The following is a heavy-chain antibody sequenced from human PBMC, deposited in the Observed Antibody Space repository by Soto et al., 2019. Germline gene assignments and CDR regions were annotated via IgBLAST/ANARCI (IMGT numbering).Heavy chain of an antibody. J-gene: IGHJ4*02. V-gene: IGHV4-30-2*01. D-gene: IGHD1-26*01. CDR1: GASITFGGYS. CDR3: ARGGGSDSFDY. Sequence: QLQLHESGSGLVKPSQTLSLTCTVSGASITFGGYSWSWIRQTPGKGLEWIGYINHLETTFYNPSFESRLTLSIDRAKNPFSLTLHSMSAADRAVYFGARGGGSDSFDYWGQGILVTVSS. CDR2: INHLETT.